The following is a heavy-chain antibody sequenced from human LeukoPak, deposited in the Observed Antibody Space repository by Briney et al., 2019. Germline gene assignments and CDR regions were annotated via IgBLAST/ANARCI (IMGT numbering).Heavy chain of an antibody. CDR1: GASISNYY. CDR2: TYNSGMT. CDR3: ARDLGGGVVDS. J-gene: IGHJ4*02. D-gene: IGHD3-16*01. V-gene: IGHV4-4*07. Sequence: SETLSLTCTVSGASISNYYWNWIRQPAGKGLEWIGRTYNSGMTKYNRALGSRVTVSVDTSKNQLSLELTSLIAADTAVYYRARDLGGGVVDSWGQGVLVTVSS.